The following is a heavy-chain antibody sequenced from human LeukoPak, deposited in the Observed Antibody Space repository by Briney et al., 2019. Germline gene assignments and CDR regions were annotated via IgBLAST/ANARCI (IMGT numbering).Heavy chain of an antibody. D-gene: IGHD1-26*01. V-gene: IGHV3-66*04. J-gene: IGHJ3*02. Sequence: GGSLRLSCAASGFSVTTSYMSWVRQAPGKGLEWVSALYSGGTTYYADSVKGRFTISSDNSKNTLCLQMNCLRVEDTALYYCAKQVGPSTTFDIWGLGTMVTVSS. CDR3: AKQVGPSTTFDI. CDR2: LYSGGTT. CDR1: GFSVTTSY.